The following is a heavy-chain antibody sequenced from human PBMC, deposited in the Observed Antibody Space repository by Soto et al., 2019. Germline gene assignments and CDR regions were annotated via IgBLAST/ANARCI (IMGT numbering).Heavy chain of an antibody. D-gene: IGHD3-10*01. Sequence: SETLSLTCLVSGGSISSSNYYWGWIRQPPGKGLEWIGSVYDSGSIYYNPSLKSRVTIFVDTPKKQFSLKLTSVIAADTALYYCVVGVRGAITISPDVFDIWGQGTMVTVSS. CDR1: GGSISSSNYY. V-gene: IGHV4-39*01. J-gene: IGHJ3*02. CDR3: VVGVRGAITISPDVFDI. CDR2: VYDSGSI.